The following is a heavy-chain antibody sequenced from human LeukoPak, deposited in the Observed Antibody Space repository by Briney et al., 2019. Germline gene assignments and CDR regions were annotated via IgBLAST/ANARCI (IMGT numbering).Heavy chain of an antibody. CDR2: TSGGGGST. V-gene: IGHV3-23*01. J-gene: IGHJ4*02. CDR1: VFTFINYA. D-gene: IGHD3-10*01. Sequence: GGSLRHSCVATVFTFINYAMNWGREGAGKGMGWVSVTSGGGGSTFYADSVKGRFTISRDNSKNMLYLQMSNLRAEDTAVYYCAKGDYFASGSSYNQRGFDYWGQGTLVSVSS. CDR3: AKGDYFASGSSYNQRGFDY.